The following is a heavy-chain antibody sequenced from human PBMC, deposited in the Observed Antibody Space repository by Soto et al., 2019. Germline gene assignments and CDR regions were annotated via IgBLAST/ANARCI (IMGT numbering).Heavy chain of an antibody. V-gene: IGHV4-31*03. Sequence: SETLSLTCTVSGGSISSGSYYWSWIRQHPGEGLEWIGYIYYSGTTYYSPSLKSRVSISPDTSKNQLSLKLSSATAADTAVYFCARDSLSGMDVWGQGTTVTVSS. J-gene: IGHJ6*02. CDR2: IYYSGTT. CDR3: ARDSLSGMDV. CDR1: GGSISSGSYY.